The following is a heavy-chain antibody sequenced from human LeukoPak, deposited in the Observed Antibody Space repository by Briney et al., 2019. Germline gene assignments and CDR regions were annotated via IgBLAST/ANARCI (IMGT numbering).Heavy chain of an antibody. J-gene: IGHJ4*02. CDR1: GGSISSYY. V-gene: IGHV4-59*01. Sequence: PSETLSLTCTVSGGSISSYYWSWIRQPPGKGLEWIGYIYYSGSTNYNPSLKSRVTIPVDTSKNQFSLKLSSVTAADTAVYYCARVNSPYYGSGSYYAPNFDYWGQGTLVTVSS. CDR2: IYYSGST. CDR3: ARVNSPYYGSGSYYAPNFDY. D-gene: IGHD3-10*01.